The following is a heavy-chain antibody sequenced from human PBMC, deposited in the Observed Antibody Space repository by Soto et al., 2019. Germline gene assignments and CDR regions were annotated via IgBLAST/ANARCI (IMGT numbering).Heavy chain of an antibody. CDR1: GYTFTGYY. J-gene: IGHJ3*02. CDR3: ARGASTTGTDNAFDI. CDR2: INPNSGGT. V-gene: IGHV1-2*04. Sequence: ASVKVSCKASGYTFTGYYMHWVRQAPGQGLEWMGWINPNSGGTNYAQKFQGWVTMTRDTSISTAYMELSRLRSDDTAVYYCARGASTTGTDNAFDIWGQGTMVTVSS. D-gene: IGHD1-1*01.